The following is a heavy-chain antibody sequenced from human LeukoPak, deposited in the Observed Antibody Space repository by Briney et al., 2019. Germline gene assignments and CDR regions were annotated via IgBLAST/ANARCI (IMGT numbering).Heavy chain of an antibody. CDR3: AKMETSGWYGGFDY. D-gene: IGHD6-19*01. Sequence: GGSLRLSCAASGFTVGSNYMSWVRQAPGKGLEWVSVIYSGGSTYYADSVKGRFTISRDNSKNTLYLQMNSLRAEDTAVYYCAKMETSGWYGGFDYWGQGTLVTVSS. J-gene: IGHJ4*02. CDR2: IYSGGST. V-gene: IGHV3-53*01. CDR1: GFTVGSNY.